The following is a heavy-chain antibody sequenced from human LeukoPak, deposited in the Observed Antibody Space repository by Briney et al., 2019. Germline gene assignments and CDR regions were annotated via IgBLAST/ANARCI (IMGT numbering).Heavy chain of an antibody. V-gene: IGHV3-7*01. CDR2: INQDGSAR. J-gene: IGHJ3*02. CDR1: GFTFSSYW. D-gene: IGHD2-2*01. Sequence: GGSLRLSCAASGFTFSSYWMIWVRQAPEKGLEWVANINQDGSARYSVDSVKGRFTISRHDSKNTLYLQMNSLRAEDTAVYYCARADVVPAAMGAFDIWGQGTMVTVSS. CDR3: ARADVVPAAMGAFDI.